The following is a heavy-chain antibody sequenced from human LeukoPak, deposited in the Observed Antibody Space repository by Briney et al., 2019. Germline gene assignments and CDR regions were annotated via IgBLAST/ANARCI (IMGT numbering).Heavy chain of an antibody. J-gene: IGHJ4*02. CDR1: GFTFSSYS. CDR3: AIVEMGYNLFGNYFDY. CDR2: ISSSSSTI. D-gene: IGHD5-24*01. Sequence: GGSLRLSCAASGFTFSSYSMNWVRQAPGKGLEWVSYISSSSSTIYYADSVKGRFTISRGNAKNSLYLQMNSLRAEDTAVYYCAIVEMGYNLFGNYFDYWGQGTLVTVSS. V-gene: IGHV3-48*04.